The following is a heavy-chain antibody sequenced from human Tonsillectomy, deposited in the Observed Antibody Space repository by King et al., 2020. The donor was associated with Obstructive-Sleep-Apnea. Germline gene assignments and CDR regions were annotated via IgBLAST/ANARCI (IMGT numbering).Heavy chain of an antibody. CDR3: ARETVGDYRSLDY. J-gene: IGHJ4*02. V-gene: IGHV3-33*01. D-gene: IGHD3-3*01. CDR2: IWYDGNNK. Sequence: VQLVESGGGWVQPGGSLRLSCAASGFTFSNSGMHWVRQAPGKGLEWVAVIWYDGNNKYYADSVKGRFTISRDNSKNTLYLQMNSLRVEDTAVYFCARETVGDYRSLDYWGQGTLVTVSA. CDR1: GFTFSNSG.